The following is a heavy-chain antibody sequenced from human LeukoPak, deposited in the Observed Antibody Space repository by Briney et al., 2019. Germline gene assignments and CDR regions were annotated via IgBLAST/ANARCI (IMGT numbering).Heavy chain of an antibody. CDR2: IKQDGSEK. Sequence: GGSLRLSCAAYGFTFSSYWMSWVRQAPGKGLEWVANIKQDGSEKYYVDSVKGRFTISRDNAKNSLYLQMNSLRAEDTAVYYCARDTTVVNDYWGQGTLVTVSS. D-gene: IGHD4-23*01. J-gene: IGHJ4*02. CDR1: GFTFSSYW. CDR3: ARDTTVVNDY. V-gene: IGHV3-7*01.